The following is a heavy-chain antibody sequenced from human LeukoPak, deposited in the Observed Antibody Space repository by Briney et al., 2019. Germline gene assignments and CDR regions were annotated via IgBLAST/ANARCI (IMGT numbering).Heavy chain of an antibody. Sequence: ASVKVSCKASGYTFTSYDINWVRQATGQGLEWMGWMNPNSGNTGYAQKFQGRVTMTSNTSISTAYMELSSLRSDDTAVYYCARAHHSSNWDLFDYWGQGTLVTVSS. J-gene: IGHJ4*02. CDR1: GYTFTSYD. CDR3: ARAHHSSNWDLFDY. V-gene: IGHV1-8*01. D-gene: IGHD6-13*01. CDR2: MNPNSGNT.